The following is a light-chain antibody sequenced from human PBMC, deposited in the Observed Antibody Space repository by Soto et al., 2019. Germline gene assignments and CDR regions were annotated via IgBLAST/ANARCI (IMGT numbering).Light chain of an antibody. CDR3: GTWDSSLSVWV. Sequence: QSVMTQPPSVSAAPGQKVTISCSGSSSNIGGNSVSWYQQLPGTAPKLLIYDDNKRPSGIPDRFSGSKSGTSATLGITGLQTGDEADYYCGTWDSSLSVWVFGGGTKLTVL. CDR1: SSNIGGNS. V-gene: IGLV1-51*01. CDR2: DDN. J-gene: IGLJ3*02.